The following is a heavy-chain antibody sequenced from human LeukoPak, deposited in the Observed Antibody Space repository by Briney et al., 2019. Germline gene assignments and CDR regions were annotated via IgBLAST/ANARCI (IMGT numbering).Heavy chain of an antibody. J-gene: IGHJ4*02. D-gene: IGHD3-16*02. CDR1: GFTFSNAW. CDR2: IKSKTDGGTT. CDR3: TTMDDYVWGSYRYGY. V-gene: IGHV3-15*01. Sequence: GGSLRLSCAASGFTFSNAWMSWVRQAPGKGLEWVGRIKSKTDGGTTDYAAPVKGRFTISRDDSENTLYLQMNSLKTEDTAVYYCTTMDDYVWGSYRYGYWGQGTLVTVSS.